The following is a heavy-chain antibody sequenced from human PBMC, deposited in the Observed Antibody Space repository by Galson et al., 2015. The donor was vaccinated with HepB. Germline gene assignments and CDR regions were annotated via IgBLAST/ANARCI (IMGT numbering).Heavy chain of an antibody. J-gene: IGHJ4*02. CDR1: DDSVTSGSYY. Sequence: SETLSLTCTVSDDSVTSGSYYWNWIRQPPGKGLEWIGYVYHNGRTDYNPSLQSRFTISVDLRRRQFSLKLNSVTTADTAVYYCARMRLGHYEFDSWGRGILVTVSS. D-gene: IGHD3-3*01. CDR3: ARMRLGHYEFDS. CDR2: VYHNGRT. V-gene: IGHV4-61*01.